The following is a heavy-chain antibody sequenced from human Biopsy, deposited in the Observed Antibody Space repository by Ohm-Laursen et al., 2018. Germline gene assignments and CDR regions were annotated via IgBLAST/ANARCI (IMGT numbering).Heavy chain of an antibody. Sequence: SLRLSCSASGFTFKIYAMNWVRQAPGKGLDWVSSIDSSAASTFYADSVKGRLTISRDNSKNTLFLQMNSLRAADTAIYYCASDLNGDPSAFDYWGQGTPVTVSS. CDR1: GFTFKIYA. J-gene: IGHJ4*02. CDR3: ASDLNGDPSAFDY. D-gene: IGHD4-17*01. V-gene: IGHV3-23*01. CDR2: IDSSAAST.